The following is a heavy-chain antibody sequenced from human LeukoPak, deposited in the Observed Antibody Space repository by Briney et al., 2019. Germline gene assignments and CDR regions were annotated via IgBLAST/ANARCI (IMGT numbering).Heavy chain of an antibody. J-gene: IGHJ4*02. D-gene: IGHD6-13*01. CDR1: GFTFSSYG. CDR3: ATRIAAAGTSYFDY. Sequence: GGSLRLSCAASGFTFSSYGMHWVRQAPGKGLEWVAFIRYDGSNKYYADSVKGRFTISRDNSKNTLYLQMNSLRAEDTAVYYCATRIAAAGTSYFDYWGQGTLVTVSS. V-gene: IGHV3-30*02. CDR2: IRYDGSNK.